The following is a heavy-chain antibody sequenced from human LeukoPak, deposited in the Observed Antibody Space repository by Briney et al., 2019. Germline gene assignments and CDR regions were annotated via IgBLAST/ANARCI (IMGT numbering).Heavy chain of an antibody. CDR2: INPNSGDT. CDR1: GYTFTGYY. D-gene: IGHD6-19*01. Sequence: ASVKVSCKASGYTFTGYYIHWVRQAPGQGLEWMGWINPNSGDTNSAQKFQGRVTMTRDTSISTAYMELSRLRSNDTAVYYCARQSSGWYYFDYWGQGTLATVSS. V-gene: IGHV1-2*02. J-gene: IGHJ4*02. CDR3: ARQSSGWYYFDY.